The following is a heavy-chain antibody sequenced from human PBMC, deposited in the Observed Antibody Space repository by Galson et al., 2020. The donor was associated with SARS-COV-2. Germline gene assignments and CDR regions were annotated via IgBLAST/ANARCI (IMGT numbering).Heavy chain of an antibody. V-gene: IGHV2-5*02. CDR3: AHKPPGGPVADAFDV. D-gene: IGHD3-10*01. J-gene: IGHJ3*01. CDR2: IYWDDDK. CDR1: FSLSLTGVA. Sequence: FSLSLTGVAVGWIRQPPGQALEWLALIYWDDDKRYRPSLKSRLTITKDTSKNQVVLTMANMDPVDTGTYYCAHKPPGGPVADAFDVWGRGTLVTVSS.